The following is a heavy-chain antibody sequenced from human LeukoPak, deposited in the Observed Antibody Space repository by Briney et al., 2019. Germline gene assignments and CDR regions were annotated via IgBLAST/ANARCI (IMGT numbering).Heavy chain of an antibody. CDR2: ISPDGGVQ. CDR1: GFTFSTYW. Sequence: GGSLRLSCAASGFTFSTYWMTWVRQPPGKGLEWVANISPDGGVQSYVDSVRGGFFISREHAENSLYLQKHSLRGEDTAVYYCAGNLVAAAPGDAWGQGTLVTVSS. J-gene: IGHJ5*02. V-gene: IGHV3-7*01. CDR3: AGNLVAAAPGDA. D-gene: IGHD2-2*01.